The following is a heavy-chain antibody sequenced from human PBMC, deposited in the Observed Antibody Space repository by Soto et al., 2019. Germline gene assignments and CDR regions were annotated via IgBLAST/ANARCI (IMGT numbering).Heavy chain of an antibody. CDR1: GFSFSSHA. Sequence: QVQLVESGGGVVQPGGSLRLSCVVSGFSFSSHAMHWVRQAPGKGLEWLTVISYDGNIKYYADSVKGRFTVSRDNSKNTLSLQLNSLRDEDTALYYWARALALRYYFDFWGQGTLVTVSS. CDR2: ISYDGNIK. J-gene: IGHJ4*02. D-gene: IGHD5-12*01. V-gene: IGHV3-30-3*01. CDR3: ARALALRYYFDF.